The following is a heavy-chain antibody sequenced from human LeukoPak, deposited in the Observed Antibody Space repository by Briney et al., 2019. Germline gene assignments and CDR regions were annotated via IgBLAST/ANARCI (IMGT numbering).Heavy chain of an antibody. J-gene: IGHJ5*02. D-gene: IGHD3-3*01. Sequence: GGSLRLSCAGSGFSFTSHWMSWVRQAPAKGLEWVANIKEDGSEKYYVDSVKGRFTISRDNAKNSLSLQMNSLRAEDTAVYYCARGVGWFGPWGQGTLVTVSS. CDR1: GFSFTSHW. CDR3: ARGVGWFGP. CDR2: IKEDGSEK. V-gene: IGHV3-7*01.